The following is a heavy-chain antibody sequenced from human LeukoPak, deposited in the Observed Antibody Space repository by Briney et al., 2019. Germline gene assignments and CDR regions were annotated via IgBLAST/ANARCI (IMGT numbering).Heavy chain of an antibody. V-gene: IGHV4-34*01. CDR1: GGSFSGYY. CDR2: INHSGST. J-gene: IGHJ4*02. CDR3: ARGGVFDY. Sequence: SETLSLTCAVYGGSFSGYYWSWIRQPPGKGLEWIGEINHSGSTYYNPSLKSRVTISVDTSKNQFSLKLSSVTAADTAVYYCARGGVFDYWGQGTLVTVSS.